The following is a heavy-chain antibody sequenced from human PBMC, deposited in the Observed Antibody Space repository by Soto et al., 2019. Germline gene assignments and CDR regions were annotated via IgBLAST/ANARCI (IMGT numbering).Heavy chain of an antibody. J-gene: IGHJ4*02. CDR2: IYYSGST. D-gene: IGHD5-18*01. Sequence: SETLSLKCIVSGGSISNYYWSWIRQPPGKGLEWIGYIYYSGSTNYNPSLTSRVTISVDTSKNQFSLKLSSVTAADTAVYYCARHRYSYGVYYFDYWGQGTLVTVS. CDR3: ARHRYSYGVYYFDY. CDR1: GGSISNYY. V-gene: IGHV4-59*08.